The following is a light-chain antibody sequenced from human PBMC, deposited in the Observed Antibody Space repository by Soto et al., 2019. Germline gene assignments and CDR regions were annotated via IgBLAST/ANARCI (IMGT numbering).Light chain of an antibody. CDR1: QSVSSSY. CDR3: HQYGSSPQT. J-gene: IGKJ1*01. Sequence: EIVLTQSPGTLSLSPGERATLSCRASQSVSSSYFAWYQQKPGQAPRLLIYGASSRASGIPDRFSGSGSGTDFTLTISRLEPEDFAVYYCHQYGSSPQTFGQGTKVDIK. CDR2: GAS. V-gene: IGKV3-20*01.